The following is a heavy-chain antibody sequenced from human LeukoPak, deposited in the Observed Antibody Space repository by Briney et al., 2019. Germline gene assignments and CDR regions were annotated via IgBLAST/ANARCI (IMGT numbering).Heavy chain of an antibody. CDR3: ARGGKIAALDY. CDR1: GGTISSYY. CDR2: IYYSGST. Sequence: PSETLTLTCTVSGGTISSYYWSWIRQPPGKGLEWIGYIYYSGSTYYNPSLKSRITISVDTSKSQFSLKLSPVTAADTAVYYCARGGKIAALDYWGQGTLVTASS. V-gene: IGHV4-59*08. J-gene: IGHJ4*02. D-gene: IGHD6-6*01.